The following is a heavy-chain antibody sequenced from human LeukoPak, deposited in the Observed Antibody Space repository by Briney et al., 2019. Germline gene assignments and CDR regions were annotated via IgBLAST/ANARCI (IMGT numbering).Heavy chain of an antibody. CDR2: IKQDGSKK. CDR1: GFTFSSYW. Sequence: GGSLRLSCAASGFTFSSYWMSWVRQAPGKGLEWVANIKQDGSKKYYVDSVKGRFTISRDNAKNSLYLQMNSLRAEDTAVYYCASPRSITGNPIDYWGQGTLVTVSS. CDR3: ASPRSITGNPIDY. D-gene: IGHD1-20*01. J-gene: IGHJ4*02. V-gene: IGHV3-7*01.